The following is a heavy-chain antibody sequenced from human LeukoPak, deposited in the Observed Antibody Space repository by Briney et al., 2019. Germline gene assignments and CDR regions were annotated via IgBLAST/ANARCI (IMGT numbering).Heavy chain of an antibody. CDR3: ARGANIVVVPAAMYYYYYYMDV. D-gene: IGHD2-2*01. V-gene: IGHV1-2*02. CDR1: GYTFTGYY. Sequence: ASVKVSCKASGYTFTGYYMHWVRQAPGQGLEWMGWINPNSGGTNYAQKFQGRVTMTRDTSISTAYMELSSRRSEDTAVYYCARGANIVVVPAAMYYYYYYMDVWGKGTTVTISS. CDR2: INPNSGGT. J-gene: IGHJ6*03.